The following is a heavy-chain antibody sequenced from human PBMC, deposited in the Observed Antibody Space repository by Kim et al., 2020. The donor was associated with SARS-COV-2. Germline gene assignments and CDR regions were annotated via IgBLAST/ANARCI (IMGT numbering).Heavy chain of an antibody. Sequence: SVKVSCKASGGTFSSYAISWVRQAPGQGLEWMGGIIPIFGTANYAQKFQGRVTITADESTSTAHMELSSLRSEDTAVYYCAREEGYCSGGSCYGANWGQGTLVTVSS. CDR3: AREEGYCSGGSCYGAN. J-gene: IGHJ4*02. D-gene: IGHD2-15*01. V-gene: IGHV1-69*13. CDR2: IIPIFGTA. CDR1: GGTFSSYA.